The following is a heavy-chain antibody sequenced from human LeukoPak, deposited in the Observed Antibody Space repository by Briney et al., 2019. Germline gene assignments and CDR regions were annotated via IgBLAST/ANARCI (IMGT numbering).Heavy chain of an antibody. Sequence: GGSLRLSCAASGFTFSSYSMNWVRQAPGKGLEWVSSISSSSSYIYYADSVKDRFTISRDNAKNSLYLQMNSLRAEDTAVYYCATDIAALANSNFDYWGQGTLVTVSS. J-gene: IGHJ4*02. CDR3: ATDIAALANSNFDY. D-gene: IGHD6-6*01. V-gene: IGHV3-21*01. CDR2: ISSSSSYI. CDR1: GFTFSSYS.